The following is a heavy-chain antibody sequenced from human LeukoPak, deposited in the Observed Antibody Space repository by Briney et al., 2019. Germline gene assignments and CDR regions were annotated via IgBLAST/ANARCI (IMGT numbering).Heavy chain of an antibody. CDR2: ISSSSSYI. Sequence: GGSLRLSCAASGFTFSSYSMNWVRQAPGKGLEWVSSISSSSSYIYYADSVKGRFTISRDNAKNSLYLQINSLRAEDTAVYYCARDRVGATPIDYWGQGTLVTVSS. J-gene: IGHJ4*02. D-gene: IGHD1-26*01. CDR1: GFTFSSYS. V-gene: IGHV3-21*01. CDR3: ARDRVGATPIDY.